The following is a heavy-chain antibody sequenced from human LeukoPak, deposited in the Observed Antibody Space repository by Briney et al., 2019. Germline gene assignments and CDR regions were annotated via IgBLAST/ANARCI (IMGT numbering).Heavy chain of an antibody. D-gene: IGHD1-26*01. CDR2: INPYTGDT. CDR3: VSGSSSDY. J-gene: IGHJ4*02. V-gene: IGHV1-2*02. CDR1: GYAFIDYS. Sequence: ASVEVSCKTSGYAFIDYSIHWVRQAPGLGLQCVGWINPYTGDTTYAQEFQGRVTMTRDTSISTAYMELSRLRSDDTAVYFCVSGSSSDYWGQGTLVTVSS.